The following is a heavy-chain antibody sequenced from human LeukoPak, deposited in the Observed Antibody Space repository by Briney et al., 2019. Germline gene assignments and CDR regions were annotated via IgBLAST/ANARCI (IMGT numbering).Heavy chain of an antibody. V-gene: IGHV4-39*02. CDR1: GGSISSSSYY. J-gene: IGHJ4*02. CDR2: IYYSGST. CDR3: ARESLDKEWFGESIPLGY. Sequence: SETLSLTCTVSGGSISSSSYYWGWIRQPPGKGLEWIGSIYYSGSTYYNPSLKSRVTISVDTSKNQFSLKLSSVTAADTAVYYCARESLDKEWFGESIPLGYWGQGTLVTVSS. D-gene: IGHD3-10*01.